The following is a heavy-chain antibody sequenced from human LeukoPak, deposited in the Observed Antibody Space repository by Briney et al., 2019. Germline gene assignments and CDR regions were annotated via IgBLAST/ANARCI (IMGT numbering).Heavy chain of an antibody. CDR1: GFTFSDYY. V-gene: IGHV3-11*01. D-gene: IGHD1-26*01. CDR3: ARERVVGATAHYYMDV. CDR2: ISSSGSTI. Sequence: PGGSLRLSCAASGFTFSDYYMSWIRQAPGKGLEWVSYISSSGSTIYYADSVKGRFTISRDNAKNSLYLQMNSLRAEDTAVYYCARERVVGATAHYYMDVWGKGTTVTVSS. J-gene: IGHJ6*03.